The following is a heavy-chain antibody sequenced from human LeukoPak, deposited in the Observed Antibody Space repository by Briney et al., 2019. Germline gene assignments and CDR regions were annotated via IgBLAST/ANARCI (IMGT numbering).Heavy chain of an antibody. CDR2: IYSGGST. CDR3: AREVLGWEYYFDY. V-gene: IGHV3-66*01. CDR1: GFTVSSNY. J-gene: IGHJ4*02. Sequence: PGGSLRLSCAASGFTVSSNYMSWVRLAPGKGLEWVSVIYSGGSTYYADSVKGRFTISRDNSKNTLYLQMNSLRAEDTAVYYCAREVLGWEYYFDYWGQGTLVTVSS. D-gene: IGHD3-10*01.